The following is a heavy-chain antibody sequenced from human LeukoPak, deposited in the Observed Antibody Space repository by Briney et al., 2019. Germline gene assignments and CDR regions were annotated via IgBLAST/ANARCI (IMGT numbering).Heavy chain of an antibody. CDR3: ASRGSSWYFYYFDY. D-gene: IGHD6-13*01. CDR2: IYHSGST. Sequence: SETLSLTCAVSGGSISSSNWWSWVRQPPGKGLEWIGEIYHSGSTNYNPSLKSRVTISVDKSKNQFSLKLSSVTAADTAVYYCASRGSSWYFYYFDYWGQGTLVTVSS. J-gene: IGHJ4*02. V-gene: IGHV4-4*02. CDR1: GGSISSSNW.